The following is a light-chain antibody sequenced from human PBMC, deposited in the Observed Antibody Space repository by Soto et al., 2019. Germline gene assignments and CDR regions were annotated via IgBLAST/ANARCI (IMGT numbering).Light chain of an antibody. CDR2: AAS. V-gene: IGKV1-39*01. J-gene: IGKJ1*01. CDR3: QQTYNTPRT. CDR1: ETIARY. Sequence: DIQLTQSPSSLSASVGDRVTITCRASETIARYLNWYQQKPGKAPNLLIYAASTLKSGFPSRFSGTGSGTDFTLTISRLQPEDFANYYCQQTYNTPRTVGHGTKV.